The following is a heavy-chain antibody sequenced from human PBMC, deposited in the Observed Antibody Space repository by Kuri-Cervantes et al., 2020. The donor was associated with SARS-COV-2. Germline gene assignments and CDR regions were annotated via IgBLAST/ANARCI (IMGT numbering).Heavy chain of an antibody. CDR1: GFTSNNYG. J-gene: IGHJ6*02. CDR3: AKDYYDCLGAYYGMDV. Sequence: GESLKISCAASGFTSNNYGMHWVRQAPGMGLEWVALISYDGANKNYADSVKGRFTISRDTSNNTLYLQMVSLRPEDTAIYYCAKDYYDCLGAYYGMDVWGQGTTVTVSS. V-gene: IGHV3-30*18. D-gene: IGHD3-16*01. CDR2: ISYDGANK.